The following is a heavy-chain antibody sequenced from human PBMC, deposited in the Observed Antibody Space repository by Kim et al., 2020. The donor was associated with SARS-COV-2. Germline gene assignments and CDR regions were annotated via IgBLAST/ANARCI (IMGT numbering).Heavy chain of an antibody. CDR1: GGSINSGGQY. V-gene: IGHV4-31*03. D-gene: IGHD2-8*01. CDR2: IYYSGST. CDR3: AREATMTNVVFDV. Sequence: SETLSLTCTVSGGSINSGGQYWNWLRQFPGKGLEWIGYIYYSGSTNYNPSLKSRVTISLHTSKKQFSLNLTSVTAADTAVYYCAREATMTNVVFDVWGQGTMVTVSS. J-gene: IGHJ3*01.